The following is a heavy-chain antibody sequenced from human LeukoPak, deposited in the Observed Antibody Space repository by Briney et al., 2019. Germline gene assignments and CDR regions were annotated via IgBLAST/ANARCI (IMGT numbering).Heavy chain of an antibody. J-gene: IGHJ4*02. V-gene: IGHV1-69*06. D-gene: IGHD2-2*01. Sequence: ASVKVSCKASGYTFTTYDINWVRQATGQGLEWMGGIIPIFGTANYAQKFQGRVTITADKSTSTAYMELSSLRSEDTAVYYCARVEWGTSCYSTWGQGTLVTVSS. CDR2: IIPIFGTA. CDR3: ARVEWGTSCYST. CDR1: GYTFTTYD.